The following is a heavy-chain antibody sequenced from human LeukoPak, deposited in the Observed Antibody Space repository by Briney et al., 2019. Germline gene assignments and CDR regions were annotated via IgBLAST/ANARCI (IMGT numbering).Heavy chain of an antibody. V-gene: IGHV1-46*01. CDR1: GYTFTSYY. CDR3: ARGPGFIYYYYYMDV. Sequence: ASVKVSCKASGYTFTSYYMHWVRQAPGQGLEWMGRINPSGGSTSYAQKFQGRVTMTRDMSTSSVYMELSSLRSEDTAVYYCARGPGFIYYYYYMDVWGKGTTVTVSS. CDR2: INPSGGST. D-gene: IGHD3-10*01. J-gene: IGHJ6*03.